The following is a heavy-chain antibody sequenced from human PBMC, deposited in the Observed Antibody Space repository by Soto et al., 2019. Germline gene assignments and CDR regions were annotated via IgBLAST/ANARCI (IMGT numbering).Heavy chain of an antibody. Sequence: GESLKISCKGSGYSFTSYWISWVRQMPGKGLEWMGRIDPSDSYTNYSPSFQGHVTISADKSISTAYLQWSSLKASDTAMYYCARHSPHCSSTSCHYYYYYGMDVWGQGTTVTVSS. CDR2: IDPSDSYT. D-gene: IGHD2-2*01. J-gene: IGHJ6*02. CDR3: ARHSPHCSSTSCHYYYYYGMDV. V-gene: IGHV5-10-1*01. CDR1: GYSFTSYW.